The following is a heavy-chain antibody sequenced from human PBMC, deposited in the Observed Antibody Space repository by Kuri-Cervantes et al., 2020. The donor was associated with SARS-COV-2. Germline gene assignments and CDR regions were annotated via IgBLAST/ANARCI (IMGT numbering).Heavy chain of an antibody. D-gene: IGHD7-27*01. J-gene: IGHJ3*02. CDR3: ARLWGTNDAFDI. CDR2: IIPIFGTA. V-gene: IGHV1-69*05. Sequence: SVKVSCKASGGTFSSYAISWVRQAPGQGLEWMGGIIPIFGTANYAQKLQGRVTMTTDTSTSTAYMELRSLRSDDTAVYYCARLWGTNDAFDIWGQGTMVTVSS. CDR1: GGTFSSYA.